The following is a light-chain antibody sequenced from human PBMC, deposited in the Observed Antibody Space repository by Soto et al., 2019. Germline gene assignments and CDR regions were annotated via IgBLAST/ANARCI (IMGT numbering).Light chain of an antibody. CDR1: SSNIGGNS. J-gene: IGLJ1*01. CDR3: GSWDSSLSAYV. V-gene: IGLV1-51*01. Sequence: QSFLTQPPSVSAAPGQKVTISCSRSSSNIGGNSVSWYQQLPGTAPKLLIYDDNKRPSGIPDRFSGSKSGTSATLGITGFQTGDEADYYCGSWDSSLSAYVFGTGTKVTVL. CDR2: DDN.